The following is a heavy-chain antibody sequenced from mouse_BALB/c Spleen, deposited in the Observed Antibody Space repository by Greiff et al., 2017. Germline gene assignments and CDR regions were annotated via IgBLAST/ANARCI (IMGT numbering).Heavy chain of an antibody. CDR3: ARCGYYDYYAMDY. CDR1: GFTFSSFG. CDR2: ISSGSSTI. Sequence: EVKLMESGGGLVQPGGSRKLSCAASGFTFSSFGMHWVRQAPEKGLEWVAYISSGSSTIYYADTVKGRFTISRDNPKNTLFLQMTSLRSEDTAMYYCARCGYYDYYAMDYWGQGTSVTVSS. D-gene: IGHD2-3*01. J-gene: IGHJ4*01. V-gene: IGHV5-17*02.